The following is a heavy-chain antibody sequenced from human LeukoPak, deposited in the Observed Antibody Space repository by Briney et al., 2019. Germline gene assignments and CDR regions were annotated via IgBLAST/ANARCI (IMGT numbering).Heavy chain of an antibody. CDR3: AKRDGSNSFEC. J-gene: IGHJ4*02. D-gene: IGHD3-22*01. V-gene: IGHV3-64*04. CDR2: ISSNGVST. Sequence: GGSLRLSCSASGFTFSTYVMHWVRQAPGKGLEYVSGISSNGVSTYYADSVKGRFTVSRDNSKNTLYLQMNGLRAEDTAVYYCAKRDGSNSFECWGQGTLVTVSS. CDR1: GFTFSTYV.